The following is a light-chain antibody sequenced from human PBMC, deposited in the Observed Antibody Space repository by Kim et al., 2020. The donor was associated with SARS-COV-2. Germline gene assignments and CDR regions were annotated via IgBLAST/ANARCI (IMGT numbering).Light chain of an antibody. CDR3: LQDFNYPWT. J-gene: IGKJ1*01. Sequence: ASVEDRVTITCRASQGIAYDLGWYQQKPGEAPRLLIYSASTLQSGVPSRFSGSASGTDFTLTISSLQPEDVATYFCLQDFNYPWTFGQGTKVDIK. V-gene: IGKV1-6*01. CDR2: SAS. CDR1: QGIAYD.